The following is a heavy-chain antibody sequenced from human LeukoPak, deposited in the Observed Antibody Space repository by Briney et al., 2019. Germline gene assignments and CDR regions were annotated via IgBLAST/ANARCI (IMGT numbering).Heavy chain of an antibody. CDR1: GFTFSSYW. J-gene: IGHJ4*02. D-gene: IGHD6-13*01. Sequence: PGGSLRLSCAASGFTFSSYWMHWVRQAPGKGLVWVSRINSDGSSTSYADSVKGRFTISRDNSKNTLYLQMNSLRAEDTAVYYCAKEILYSSSWYLGYWGQGTLVTVSS. V-gene: IGHV3-74*01. CDR3: AKEILYSSSWYLGY. CDR2: INSDGSST.